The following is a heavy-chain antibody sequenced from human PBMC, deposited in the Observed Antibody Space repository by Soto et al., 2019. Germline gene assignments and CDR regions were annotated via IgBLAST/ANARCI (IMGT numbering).Heavy chain of an antibody. CDR3: ARQKMWFGEFLYYYYGMDV. CDR1: GGSISSSSYY. D-gene: IGHD3-10*01. Sequence: SDTLYLTSTVSGGSISSSSYYTGSISQPPGKGLKWIGSIYYSGSTYYDPSLKSRVTISVDTSKNQFSLKLSSVTAADTAVYYCARQKMWFGEFLYYYYGMDVWGQGTTVS. CDR2: IYYSGST. V-gene: IGHV4-39*01. J-gene: IGHJ6*02.